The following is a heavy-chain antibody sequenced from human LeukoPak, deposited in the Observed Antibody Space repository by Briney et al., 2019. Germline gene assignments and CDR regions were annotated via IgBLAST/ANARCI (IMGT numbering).Heavy chain of an antibody. D-gene: IGHD4-11*01. V-gene: IGHV3-11*01. CDR2: ISSSATSL. CDR3: LRKQFRVWAFDI. Sequence: PGGSLRLSCAASGFTFSDYYMSWIRQAPGKGLEWVAHISSSATSLYSADSVKGRFTISRDNAKNSLYLQMDSLRAEDTAVYYCLRKQFRVWAFDIWGQGTMVTVSS. J-gene: IGHJ3*02. CDR1: GFTFSDYY.